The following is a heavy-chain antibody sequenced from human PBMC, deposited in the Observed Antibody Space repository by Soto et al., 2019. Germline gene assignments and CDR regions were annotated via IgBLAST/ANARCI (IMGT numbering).Heavy chain of an antibody. CDR3: ARPARECSSPGCAN. V-gene: IGHV3-7*01. D-gene: IGHD2-2*01. Sequence: EVQLVESGGGLVQPGGSLRLSCVVSGLTFRSYWMSWVRQAPGKGLEWVANINQDGSESYYVDSVKGRFTISRDNAKKPLYLQMTSLRAEDTAVYYCARPARECSSPGCANWGQGTLVTVSS. J-gene: IGHJ4*02. CDR1: GLTFRSYW. CDR2: INQDGSES.